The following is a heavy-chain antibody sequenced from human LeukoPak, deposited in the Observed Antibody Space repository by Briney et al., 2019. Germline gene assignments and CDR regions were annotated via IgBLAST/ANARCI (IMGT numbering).Heavy chain of an antibody. V-gene: IGHV3-23*01. CDR1: GFTFSNAW. CDR3: AKQRTAMVGY. J-gene: IGHJ4*02. Sequence: GGSLRLSCAASGFTFSNAWMSWVRQAPGKGLEWVSAISGSGGSTYYADSVKGRFTISRDNSKNTLYLQMNSLRAEDTAVYYCAKQRTAMVGYWGQGTLVTVSS. CDR2: ISGSGGST. D-gene: IGHD5-18*01.